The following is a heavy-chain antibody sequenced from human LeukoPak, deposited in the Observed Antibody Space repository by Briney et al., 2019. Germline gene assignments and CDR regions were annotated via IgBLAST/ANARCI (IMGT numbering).Heavy chain of an antibody. CDR1: GFTFSNSG. D-gene: IGHD3-10*01. CDR2: ISTDAGET. Sequence: GGSLRLSCAATGFTFSNSGMSWVRQAPGKGLEWVSAISTDAGETHYADSVKGRFTISRDNSKNTVSLQMSSLRAEDTALYYCAKGSGNGYGSGPFDYWGQGTLVTVSS. CDR3: AKGSGNGYGSGPFDY. V-gene: IGHV3-23*01. J-gene: IGHJ4*02.